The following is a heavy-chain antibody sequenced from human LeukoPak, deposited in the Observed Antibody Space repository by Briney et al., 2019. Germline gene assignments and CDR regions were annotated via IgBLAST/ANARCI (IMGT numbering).Heavy chain of an antibody. D-gene: IGHD4-17*01. J-gene: IGHJ6*03. V-gene: IGHV3-21*01. CDR3: AGDYDYGDYVGRYYYYYMDV. Sequence: PGGSLRLSCAASGFTFSSYSMNWVRQAPGKGLKWVSSISSSSSYIYYADSVKGRFTISRDNAKNSLYLQMNSLRAEDTAVYYCAGDYDYGDYVGRYYYYYMDVRGKGTTVTVSS. CDR1: GFTFSSYS. CDR2: ISSSSSYI.